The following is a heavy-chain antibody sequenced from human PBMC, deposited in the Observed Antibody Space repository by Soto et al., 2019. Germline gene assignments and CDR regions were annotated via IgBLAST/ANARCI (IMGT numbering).Heavy chain of an antibody. CDR1: GFTFSSYG. CDR2: IWYDGSNK. Sequence: QVQLVESGGGVVQPGRSLRLSCAASGFTFSSYGMRWVRQAPGKGLEWVAVIWYDGSNKYYADSVKGRFTISRDNSKNTLYLQMNSLRAEDTAVYYCARANPYSSSWYLDYWGQGTLVTVSS. D-gene: IGHD6-13*01. V-gene: IGHV3-33*01. CDR3: ARANPYSSSWYLDY. J-gene: IGHJ4*02.